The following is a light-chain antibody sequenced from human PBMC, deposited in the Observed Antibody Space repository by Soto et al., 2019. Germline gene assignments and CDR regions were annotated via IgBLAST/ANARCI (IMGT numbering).Light chain of an antibody. CDR1: QSFTSRS. J-gene: IGKJ1*01. V-gene: IGKV3-20*01. CDR2: GTS. Sequence: EIVLTQSPGTLSLSPGERATLSCRASQSFTSRSLAWYQQKPGLAPRLLISGTSNRAAGIPDRFSGSGSGTDFTLTISRLEPEDFAVYYCQQYGSLVTFGQGTKVEIK. CDR3: QQYGSLVT.